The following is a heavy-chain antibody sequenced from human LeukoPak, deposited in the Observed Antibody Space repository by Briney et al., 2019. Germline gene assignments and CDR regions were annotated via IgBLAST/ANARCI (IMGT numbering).Heavy chain of an antibody. J-gene: IGHJ5*02. D-gene: IGHD2-15*01. V-gene: IGHV4-34*01. CDR3: ARSLGYCSGGSCYP. Sequence: SETLPLTCAVYGGSFSGYYWSWIRQPPGKGLEWIGEINHSGSTNYNPSLKSRVTISVDTSKNQFSLKLSSVTAADTAVYYCARSLGYCSGGSCYPWGQGTLVTVSS. CDR2: INHSGST. CDR1: GGSFSGYY.